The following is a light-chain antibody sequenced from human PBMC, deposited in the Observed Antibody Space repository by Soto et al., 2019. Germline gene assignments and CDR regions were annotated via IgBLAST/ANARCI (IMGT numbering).Light chain of an antibody. V-gene: IGLV2-14*01. Sequence: QSALTQPASVSGSPGPSITLSCPGSSSDVGGYNYVSWYQQHPGKAPKLMISEVSNRPSGVSNRFSGSKSGNTASLTISGLQAEDEADYYCSSYTSSSTVVFGGGTKLTVL. CDR3: SSYTSSSTVV. J-gene: IGLJ3*02. CDR2: EVS. CDR1: SSDVGGYNY.